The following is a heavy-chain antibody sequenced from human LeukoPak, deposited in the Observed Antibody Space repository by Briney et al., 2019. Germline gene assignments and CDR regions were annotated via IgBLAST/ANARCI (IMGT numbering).Heavy chain of an antibody. CDR1: GFTFTSSA. D-gene: IGHD2-2*02. CDR3: AASLGAAVAISGLDY. Sequence: SVKVSCKASGFTFTSSAMQWLRQARGQRLEWIGWIVVGSGNTNYAQKFQERVTITRDMSTSTAYMELSSLRSEDTAVYYCAASLGAAVAISGLDYRGQGTLVTVSS. V-gene: IGHV1-58*02. CDR2: IVVGSGNT. J-gene: IGHJ4*02.